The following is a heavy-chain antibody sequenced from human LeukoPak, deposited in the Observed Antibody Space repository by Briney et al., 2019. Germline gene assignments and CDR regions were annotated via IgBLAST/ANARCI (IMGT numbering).Heavy chain of an antibody. CDR1: GGTFSSYA. D-gene: IGHD5-18*01. J-gene: IGHJ4*02. Sequence: TVKVSCKASGGTFSSYAISWVRQAPGQGLEWMGGIIPIFGTANYAQKFQGRVTITTDESTSTAYMELSSLRSEDTAVYYCARGPKGYSYGYEYYFDYWGQGTLVTVSS. CDR2: IIPIFGTA. V-gene: IGHV1-69*05. CDR3: ARGPKGYSYGYEYYFDY.